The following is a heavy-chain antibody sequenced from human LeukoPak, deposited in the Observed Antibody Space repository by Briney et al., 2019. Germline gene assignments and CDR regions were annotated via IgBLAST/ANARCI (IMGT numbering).Heavy chain of an antibody. Sequence: KPSETLSLTCTVSGGSISSYYWGWIRQPPGKGLECIGSIYHSGNTYYNPSLKSRVTISVDTSRNEFSLKLSSVTAADTAVYYCARLGYSSSWHHSGAFDIWGQGTMVTVSS. CDR1: GGSISSYY. D-gene: IGHD6-13*01. CDR2: IYHSGNT. CDR3: ARLGYSSSWHHSGAFDI. V-gene: IGHV4-38-2*02. J-gene: IGHJ3*02.